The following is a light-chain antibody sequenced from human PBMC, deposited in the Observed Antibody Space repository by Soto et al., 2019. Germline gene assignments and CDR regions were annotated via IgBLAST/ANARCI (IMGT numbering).Light chain of an antibody. CDR1: QSVSSSF. CDR2: GAS. CDR3: QQSRGSPLT. J-gene: IGKJ1*01. V-gene: IGKV3-20*01. Sequence: EIVLTQSPGTLSLSPGERATLSCRASQSVSSSFLAWYQQKPGQAPRLLIYGASNRATGIPDRFSGSGSGTDFNLTISRLEAEDFAVYYCQQSRGSPLTFGQGTKVEIK.